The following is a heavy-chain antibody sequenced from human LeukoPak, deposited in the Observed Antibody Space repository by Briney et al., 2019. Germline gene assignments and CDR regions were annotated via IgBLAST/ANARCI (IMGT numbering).Heavy chain of an antibody. Sequence: EASVKVSCKASGYTLTRYGISWVRQAPGQGLEWMGWISAYNGNTNYIQKLQGRVTMTPDTYTSTAYMGLRSLRYYDTAMYYSARDGYSSGWFLDYWGQGSLVTVSS. J-gene: IGHJ4*02. CDR3: ARDGYSSGWFLDY. D-gene: IGHD6-19*01. CDR1: GYTLTRYG. V-gene: IGHV1-18*01. CDR2: ISAYNGNT.